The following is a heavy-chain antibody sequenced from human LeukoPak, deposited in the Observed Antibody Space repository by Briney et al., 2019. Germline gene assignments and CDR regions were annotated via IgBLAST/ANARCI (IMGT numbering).Heavy chain of an antibody. CDR3: ARGVVTDDYYMDV. CDR2: LYTNDNT. V-gene: IGHV4-61*02. D-gene: IGHD2-21*02. J-gene: IGHJ6*03. Sequence: SQTLSLTCSVSGGSITSGRYYWTWIRQPAGKGLEWIGRLYTNDNTNYDPSLEGRVSISVDTSKSQFYLQLTSVTAAGTAVYFCARGVVTDDYYMDVWGKGITVIVSS. CDR1: GGSITSGRYY.